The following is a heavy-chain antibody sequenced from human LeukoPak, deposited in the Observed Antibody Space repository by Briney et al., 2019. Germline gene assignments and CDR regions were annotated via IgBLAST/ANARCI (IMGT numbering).Heavy chain of an antibody. J-gene: IGHJ6*03. CDR1: GGSISSSSYY. Sequence: SETLSLTCTASGGSISSSSYYWGWIRQPPGKGLEWIGSIYSSGSTYYNPSLKSRVTISVDTSKNQFSLKLSSVTAADTAVYYCARVLLSTGVYYYYYYMDVWGKGTTVTVSS. D-gene: IGHD2/OR15-2a*01. CDR3: ARVLLSTGVYYYYYYMDV. V-gene: IGHV4-39*07. CDR2: IYSSGST.